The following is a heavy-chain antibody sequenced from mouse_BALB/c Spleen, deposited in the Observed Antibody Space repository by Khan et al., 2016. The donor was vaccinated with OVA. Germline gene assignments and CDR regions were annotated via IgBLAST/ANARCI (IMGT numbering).Heavy chain of an antibody. CDR2: VSTGGHYT. Sequence: EVELVESGGDVVKPGGSLKLSCAASGFTFSTYGMSWVRQTPDKRLEWVATVSTGGHYTYYTDTVKGRFTISRDNAKSTLYLQMNSLKSEDTDMFYCARLAYYYDSEGFAYWGQGTLVTVSA. J-gene: IGHJ3*01. V-gene: IGHV5-6*01. CDR3: ARLAYYYDSEGFAY. CDR1: GFTFSTYG. D-gene: IGHD1-1*01.